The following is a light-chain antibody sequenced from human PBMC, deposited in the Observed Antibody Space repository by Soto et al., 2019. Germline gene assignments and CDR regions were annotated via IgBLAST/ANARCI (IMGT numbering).Light chain of an antibody. CDR2: DAS. J-gene: IGKJ4*01. V-gene: IGKV1-5*01. Sequence: DIQMTQSPSTLSASVGDRVNITCRVRQSLSSWLAWYQQKPGKAPKLLIYDASSLESGVPSRFSGSGSGTEFTLTISSLQPDDFATYYCQQYNSYSPKLTFGGGTKVEIK. CDR1: QSLSSW. CDR3: QQYNSYSPKLT.